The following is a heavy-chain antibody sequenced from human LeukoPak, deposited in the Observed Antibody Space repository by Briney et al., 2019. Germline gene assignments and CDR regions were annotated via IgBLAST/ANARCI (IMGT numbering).Heavy chain of an antibody. CDR2: ISGGGVTT. CDR3: ARNQQLGGHSYYYYGMDV. J-gene: IGHJ6*02. Sequence: QAGGSLRLSCAASGFTSSGYAMSWVRQAPGKGLEWVSGISGGGVTTYYADSVKGRFTISRDNSKNTLYLQMNSLRADDTAIYYCARNQQLGGHSYYYYGMDVWGQGTTVTVSS. D-gene: IGHD3-16*01. CDR1: GFTSSGYA. V-gene: IGHV3-23*01.